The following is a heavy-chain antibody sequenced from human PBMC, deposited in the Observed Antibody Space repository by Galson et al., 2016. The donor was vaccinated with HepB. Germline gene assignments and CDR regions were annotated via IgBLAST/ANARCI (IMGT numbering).Heavy chain of an antibody. V-gene: IGHV3-48*03. CDR3: ARDDLVSDCGGDCYAVRFDF. Sequence: SLRLSCAASGSSFSSYAMNWVRQAPGKGLEWIAYITRSADLIYYADSVKGRFIISRDNAKRSLYLQMHSLRDEDTAVYYCARDDLVSDCGGDCYAVRFDFWGQGTLVTVSS. CDR2: ITRSADLI. CDR1: GSSFSSYA. J-gene: IGHJ4*02. D-gene: IGHD2-21*02.